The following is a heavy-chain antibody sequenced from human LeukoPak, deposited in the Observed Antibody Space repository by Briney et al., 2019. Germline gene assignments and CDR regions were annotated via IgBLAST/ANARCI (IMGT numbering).Heavy chain of an antibody. CDR3: ATLSYYYASSGYYRYYFDY. D-gene: IGHD3-22*01. V-gene: IGHV1-24*01. CDR2: FDPEDGET. J-gene: IGHJ4*02. CDR1: GYTLTELS. Sequence: ASVKVSCTVSGYTLTELSMHWVRQAPGKGLEWMGGFDPEDGETIYAQKFQGRVTMTEDTSTDTAYMELSSLRSEDTAVYYCATLSYYYASSGYYRYYFDYWGQGTLVTVSS.